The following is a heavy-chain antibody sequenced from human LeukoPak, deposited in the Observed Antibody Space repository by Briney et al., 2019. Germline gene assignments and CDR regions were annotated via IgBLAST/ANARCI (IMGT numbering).Heavy chain of an antibody. V-gene: IGHV3-7*01. D-gene: IGHD1-26*01. CDR3: ASPHSGSYFAYYFDY. Sequence: GGSLRLSCAASGFTFSSYWMSWVRQAPWKGLEWVANRKQDGSEKYYVDSVKGRFTISRDNAKNSLYLQMNSLRAEDTAVYYCASPHSGSYFAYYFDYWGQGTLVTVSS. CDR2: RKQDGSEK. CDR1: GFTFSSYW. J-gene: IGHJ4*02.